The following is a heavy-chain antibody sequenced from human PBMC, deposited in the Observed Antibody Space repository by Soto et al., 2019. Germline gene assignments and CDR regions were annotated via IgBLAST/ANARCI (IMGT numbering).Heavy chain of an antibody. V-gene: IGHV1-2*02. CDR3: ARVAGHKNACFGT. CDR2: INPGSGVT. D-gene: IGHD3-16*01. Sequence: ASVKVAAKAPGYPFTKYHMYWARHAPGQGLEWMAWINPGSGVTNQAQKYQGRVTVTRDTSSTTTYRELNSLTSDVTAVYYCARVAGHKNACFGTWGQGGLVTVAS. J-gene: IGHJ4*02. CDR1: GYPFTKYH.